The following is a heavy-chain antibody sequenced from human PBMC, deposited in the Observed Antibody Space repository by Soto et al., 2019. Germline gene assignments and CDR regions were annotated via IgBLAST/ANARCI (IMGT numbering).Heavy chain of an antibody. CDR3: AKARSKGGLFGY. CDR1: GFTFSSYA. V-gene: IGHV3-23*01. D-gene: IGHD2-15*01. CDR2: ISGSGGST. J-gene: IGHJ4*02. Sequence: EVQLLESGGGLVQPRGSLRLSCAASGFTFSSYAMSWVRQAPGKGLEWVSAISGSGGSTYYADSVKGRFTISRDNSKNTLYLQMNSLRAEDTAVYYCAKARSKGGLFGYWGQGTLVTVSS.